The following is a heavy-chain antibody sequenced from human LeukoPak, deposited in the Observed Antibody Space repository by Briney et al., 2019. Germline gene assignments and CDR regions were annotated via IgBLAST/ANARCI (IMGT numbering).Heavy chain of an antibody. Sequence: SETLSLTCTVSGGSISSYYWNWIRQPPRKGLEWIGYIYYSGSTNYNPSLKSRVTISVDTSKNQFSLKLSSVTAADTAVYYCAGAGQWELYFDYWGQGTLVTVSS. CDR3: AGAGQWELYFDY. CDR1: GGSISSYY. J-gene: IGHJ4*02. CDR2: IYYSGST. D-gene: IGHD1-26*01. V-gene: IGHV4-59*01.